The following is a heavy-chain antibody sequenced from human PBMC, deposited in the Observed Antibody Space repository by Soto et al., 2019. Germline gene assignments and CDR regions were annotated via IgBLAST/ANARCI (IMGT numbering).Heavy chain of an antibody. Sequence: ASVKVSCKASGYVFSSSFVPWVRQAPGQGLEWMAMINPTVGSTSYAHNFQGRIAVTRDTSTATVYLDLSSLRSADTAIYYCAREVNTVIMPGDTEDYSGLDVWGQGTTVTVS. V-gene: IGHV1-46*01. D-gene: IGHD2-21*02. J-gene: IGHJ6*02. CDR1: GYVFSSSF. CDR2: INPTVGST. CDR3: AREVNTVIMPGDTEDYSGLDV.